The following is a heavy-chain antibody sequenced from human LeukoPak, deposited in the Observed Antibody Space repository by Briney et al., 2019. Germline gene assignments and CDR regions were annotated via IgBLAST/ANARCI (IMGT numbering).Heavy chain of an antibody. J-gene: IGHJ6*02. V-gene: IGHV4-34*08. CDR3: AAAPTYYYYYGMDV. CDR1: GFTFGTYA. Sequence: PGGSLRLSCAASGFTFGTYAMSWIRQPPGKGLEWIGEINHSGSTNYNPSLKSRVTISVDTSKNQFSLKLSSVTAADTAVYYCAAAPTYYYYYGMDVWGQGTTVTVSS. CDR2: INHSGST.